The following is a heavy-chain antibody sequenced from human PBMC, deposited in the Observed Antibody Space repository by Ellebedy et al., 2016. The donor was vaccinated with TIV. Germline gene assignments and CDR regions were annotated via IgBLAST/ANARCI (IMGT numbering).Heavy chain of an antibody. J-gene: IGHJ5*02. D-gene: IGHD2-8*01. V-gene: IGHV4-30-4*01. CDR2: IYYSVST. CDR3: ARYNGPGGWFDP. Sequence: MPSETLSLTCSVSGGSISSVDYFWSWMRQPPGKGLEWIGYIYYSVSTHYNPSLKSRVTISVDTSKNQFSLKLSSVTAADTAVYYCARYNGPGGWFDPWGQGTLVTVSS. CDR1: GGSISSVDYF.